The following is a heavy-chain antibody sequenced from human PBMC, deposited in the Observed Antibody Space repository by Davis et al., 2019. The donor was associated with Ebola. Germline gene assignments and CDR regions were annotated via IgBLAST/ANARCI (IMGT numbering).Heavy chain of an antibody. CDR3: ARLDYDILTGYFY. J-gene: IGHJ4*02. Sequence: SRVTISVDTSKNQFSLKLSSVTAADTAVYYCARLDYDILTGYFYWGQGTLVTVSS. V-gene: IGHV4-34*01. D-gene: IGHD3-9*01.